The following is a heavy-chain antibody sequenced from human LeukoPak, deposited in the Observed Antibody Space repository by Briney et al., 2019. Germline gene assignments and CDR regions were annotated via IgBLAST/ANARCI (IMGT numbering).Heavy chain of an antibody. J-gene: IGHJ3*02. V-gene: IGHV3-53*01. D-gene: IGHD1-1*01. CDR2: IFNSGDT. CDR1: GVTIRSNY. CDR3: DRDPAPATGAFDI. Sequence: PGGPLSLSCAAAGVTIRSNYMNGGREAPGKGLEGVSVIFNSGDTNYADTVQGGVTICRDTSKKTVYVQMNKLRANDTAVYYCDRDPAPATGAFDIWGQGTMVIIS.